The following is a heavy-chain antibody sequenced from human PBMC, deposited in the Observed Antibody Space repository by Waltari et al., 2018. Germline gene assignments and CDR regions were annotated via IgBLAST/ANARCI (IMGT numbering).Heavy chain of an antibody. CDR2: ISAYNGNT. V-gene: IGHV1-18*01. CDR3: ASFPGIAARDY. D-gene: IGHD6-6*01. CDR1: GYTFTTYG. Sequence: QVQLVQSGAEVKKPGASVKVSCKASGYTFTTYGISWVRQAPGQGLEWMGWISAYNGNTNYAQNIQGRVTMTRDTSISTAYMELSRLRSDDTAVYYCASFPGIAARDYWGQGTLVTVSS. J-gene: IGHJ4*02.